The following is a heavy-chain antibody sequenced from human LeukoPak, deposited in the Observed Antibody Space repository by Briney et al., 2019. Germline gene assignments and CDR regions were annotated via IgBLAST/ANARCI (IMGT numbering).Heavy chain of an antibody. CDR1: GYSINNYW. Sequence: GESLKISCKGSGYSINNYWIGWVRQMPGKGLEWMGIIYPADSDIRYSPSFQGQVTISADKSISTAYLQWSSLKASDTAMYYCARQEYCSGGSCYTWFDPWGQGTPVTVSS. V-gene: IGHV5-51*01. CDR2: IYPADSDI. J-gene: IGHJ5*02. CDR3: ARQEYCSGGSCYTWFDP. D-gene: IGHD2-15*01.